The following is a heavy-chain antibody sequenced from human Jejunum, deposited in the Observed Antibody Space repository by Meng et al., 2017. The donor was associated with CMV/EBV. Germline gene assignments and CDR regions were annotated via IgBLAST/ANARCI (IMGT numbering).Heavy chain of an antibody. CDR1: GFTFNNYA. Sequence: CAASGFTFNNYAMNWVRQAQGKGLEWVSYISSSGDKVYYADSVKGRFTISRDNSKNTLYLQMNSLRGEDTALYYCARGVNYGMDVWGQGTTVTVSS. J-gene: IGHJ6*02. D-gene: IGHD3-10*01. V-gene: IGHV3-48*03. CDR2: ISSSGDKV. CDR3: ARGVNYGMDV.